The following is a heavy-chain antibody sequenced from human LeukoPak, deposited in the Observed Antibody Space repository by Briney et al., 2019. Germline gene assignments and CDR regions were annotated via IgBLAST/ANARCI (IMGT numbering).Heavy chain of an antibody. Sequence: GGSLRLSCAASGFTFSSFGMHWVCPAPGRGLEWVALLSFDGNHQFYADSVKGRFTLSRDNFKNMVFLEMTSLRVEDTAVYYCARDWFDSGWYLDHWGQGALVTVSS. J-gene: IGHJ4*02. D-gene: IGHD6-19*01. CDR2: LSFDGNHQ. CDR1: GFTFSSFG. CDR3: ARDWFDSGWYLDH. V-gene: IGHV3-30*03.